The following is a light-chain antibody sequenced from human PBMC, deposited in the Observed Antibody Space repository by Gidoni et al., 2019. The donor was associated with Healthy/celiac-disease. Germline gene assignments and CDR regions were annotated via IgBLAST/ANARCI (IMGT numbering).Light chain of an antibody. J-gene: IGLJ3*02. CDR2: KVS. CDR3: CSYAGSSTRV. V-gene: IGLV2-23*02. Sequence: SALTQPASVSGSPGQSTHIPCTCTSSDVVGDNLASWYQQHPGNAPKLMIYKVSKRPSGVSNRFSGSKSGNTASLTITGLQAEDEADYYCCSYAGSSTRVFGGGTKLTVL. CDR1: SSDVVGDNL.